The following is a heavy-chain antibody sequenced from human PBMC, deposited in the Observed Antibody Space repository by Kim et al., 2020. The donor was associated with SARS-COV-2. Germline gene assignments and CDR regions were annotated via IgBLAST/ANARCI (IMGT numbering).Heavy chain of an antibody. J-gene: IGHJ4*02. CDR2: ISASGSAI. Sequence: GGSLRPSCAASGFIFSDYYMSWIRQAPGKGLEWLSYISASGSAIYYADSVKGRVTISRDNAKNSLYLEMSSLRADDTAVYYCARDSSGGVDYWGQGTLVTVSS. CDR3: ARDSSGGVDY. CDR1: GFIFSDYY. D-gene: IGHD3-16*01. V-gene: IGHV3-11*01.